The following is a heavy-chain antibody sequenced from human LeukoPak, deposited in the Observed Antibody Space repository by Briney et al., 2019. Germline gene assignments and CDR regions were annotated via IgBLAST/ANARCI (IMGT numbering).Heavy chain of an antibody. CDR1: GFTFSSYG. D-gene: IGHD3-9*01. CDR2: IRYDGSNK. CDR3: AKRGMERYFEPFDP. J-gene: IGHJ5*02. Sequence: GGSLRLSCAASGFTFSSYGMHWVRQAPGKGLEWVAFIRYDGSNKYYADSVKGRFTISRDNSKNTLYLQMNSLRAEDTAVYYCAKRGMERYFEPFDPWGQGTLVTVSS. V-gene: IGHV3-30*02.